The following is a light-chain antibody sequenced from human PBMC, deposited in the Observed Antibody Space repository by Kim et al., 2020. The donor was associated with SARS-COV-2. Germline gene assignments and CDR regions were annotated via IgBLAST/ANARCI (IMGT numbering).Light chain of an antibody. J-gene: IGKJ1*01. CDR3: LQYNNYPPT. Sequence: DIQMTQSPSSLSASVGDRVTITCRASQGIRGDLDWFQQIPGKAPKRLVHAASSLQTGVPSRFSGSGFGKEFTLTISSLQPEDFAIYFCLQYNNYPPTFGRGTKVDIK. CDR1: QGIRGD. CDR2: AAS. V-gene: IGKV1-17*01.